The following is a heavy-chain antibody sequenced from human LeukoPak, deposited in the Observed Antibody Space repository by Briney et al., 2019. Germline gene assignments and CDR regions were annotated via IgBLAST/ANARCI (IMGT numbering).Heavy chain of an antibody. CDR2: IYPGDSDT. V-gene: IGHV5-51*01. Sequence: GESLKISCKGSGYSLSNYWIGWVRQIPGKGLEWMGIIYPGDSDTRYSPSFQGQVTISADKSISTAYLQWSSLKASDTAMYYCARRGRYCSSTSCYAPYWGQGTLVTVSS. CDR3: ARRGRYCSSTSCYAPY. CDR1: GYSLSNYW. J-gene: IGHJ4*02. D-gene: IGHD2-2*01.